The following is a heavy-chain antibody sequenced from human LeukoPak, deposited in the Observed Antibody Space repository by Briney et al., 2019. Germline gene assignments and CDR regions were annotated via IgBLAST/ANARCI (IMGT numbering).Heavy chain of an antibody. CDR2: ISGSGGNT. J-gene: IGHJ4*02. Sequence: GGSLRLSCAASVFTFNNYAMSWVRQAPGKGLEWVSSISGSGGNTYYADSVKGRFTISRDNSKNTLYLQMNSLRAAGTAVYYCAKDRRITMAGTVDYFDYWGQGTLVTVSS. CDR3: AKDRRITMAGTVDYFDY. D-gene: IGHD6-19*01. CDR1: VFTFNNYA. V-gene: IGHV3-23*01.